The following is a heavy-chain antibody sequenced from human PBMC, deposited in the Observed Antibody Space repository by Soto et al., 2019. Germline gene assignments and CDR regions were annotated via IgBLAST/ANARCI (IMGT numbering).Heavy chain of an antibody. Sequence: SETLSLTCTVSGGSISSSSYYWGWIRQPPGKGLEWIGSIYYSGSTYYNPSLKSRVTISVDTSKNQFSLKLSSVTAADTAVYYCARTMVRGVSYGGYYYYMDVWGKGTTVTVSS. D-gene: IGHD3-10*01. CDR3: ARTMVRGVSYGGYYYYMDV. V-gene: IGHV4-39*01. J-gene: IGHJ6*03. CDR2: IYYSGST. CDR1: GGSISSSSYY.